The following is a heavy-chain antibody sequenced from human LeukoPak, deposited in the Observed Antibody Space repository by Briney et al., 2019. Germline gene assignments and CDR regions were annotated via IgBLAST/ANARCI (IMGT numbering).Heavy chain of an antibody. CDR1: RGFFSGYY. V-gene: IGHV4-34*01. Sequence: SETLSLTCAVYRGFFSGYYSRWTLQPPGKAPAGMGEVNPSGRTTYNPSLKRRVPISVDTSKSQFSLKPSSVTAADTAVYYCARGQVLLWFGGSEFDYWGQGTLVTVSS. CDR2: VNPSGRT. J-gene: IGHJ4*02. D-gene: IGHD3-10*01. CDR3: ARGQVLLWFGGSEFDY.